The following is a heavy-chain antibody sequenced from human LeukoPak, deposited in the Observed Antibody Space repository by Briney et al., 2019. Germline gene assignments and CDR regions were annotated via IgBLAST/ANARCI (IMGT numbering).Heavy chain of an antibody. Sequence: SETLSLTCTVSGGSISGYYWIWIRQPPGKGLEWIAYIHYTGRANYSPSLKSRATISVDTSKNQFYLRLSSVTTADTGVYYCARHKALHKGDAFDIWGQGTMVTVSS. CDR3: ARHKALHKGDAFDI. V-gene: IGHV4-59*08. CDR2: IHYTGRA. J-gene: IGHJ3*02. CDR1: GGSISGYY. D-gene: IGHD4-11*01.